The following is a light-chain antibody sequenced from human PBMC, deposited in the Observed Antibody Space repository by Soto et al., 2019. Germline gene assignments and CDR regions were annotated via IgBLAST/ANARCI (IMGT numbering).Light chain of an antibody. CDR2: GAS. CDR3: QQYNNWPLT. CDR1: QSVNNN. V-gene: IGKV3-15*01. J-gene: IGKJ4*01. Sequence: EIVMTQSPATLSVSPGERATLSCRASQSVNNNLAWYQQKPGQAHRLLIYGASARATGIPARFSGSGSGPEFTLTISSQQSEDFAGYYCQQYNNWPLTFGGGTKVEIK.